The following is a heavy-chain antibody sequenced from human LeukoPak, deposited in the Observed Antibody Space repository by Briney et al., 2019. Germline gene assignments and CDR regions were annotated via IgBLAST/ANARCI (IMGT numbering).Heavy chain of an antibody. J-gene: IGHJ4*02. V-gene: IGHV3-15*04. CDR2: IESKTDGGTT. D-gene: IGHD1-26*01. CDR3: TTGIGL. CDR1: GFTFSNAW. Sequence: GGSLRLSCAASGFTFSNAWMNWVRQAPGKGLEWVGRIESKTDGGTTDYAAPVKGRFTISRHDSENTLYLQMHSLKTEDTAVYYCTTGIGLWGQGTLVTVSS.